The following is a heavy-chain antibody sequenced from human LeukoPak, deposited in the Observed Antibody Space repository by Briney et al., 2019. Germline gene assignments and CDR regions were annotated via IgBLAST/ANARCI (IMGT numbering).Heavy chain of an antibody. D-gene: IGHD4-17*01. V-gene: IGHV4-39*07. CDR3: VRYYGDSS. Sequence: SETLSLTCTVSGGSISSSSYYWGWIRQPPGKGLEWIGSIYYSGSTYYNPSLKSRVTISVDTSKNQFSLKLTSVTAADTAVYYCVRYYGDSSWGQGTLVTVSS. J-gene: IGHJ5*02. CDR2: IYYSGST. CDR1: GGSISSSSYY.